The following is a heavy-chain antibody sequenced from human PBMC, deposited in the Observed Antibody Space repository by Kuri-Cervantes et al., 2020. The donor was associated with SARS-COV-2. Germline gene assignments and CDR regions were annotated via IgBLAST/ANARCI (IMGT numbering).Heavy chain of an antibody. CDR2: IGTAGDT. CDR1: GFTFSSYD. Sequence: GESLKISCAACGFTFSSYDMHWVRQATGKGLEWVSAIGTAGDTYYPGSVKGQFTISRENAKNSLYLQMNSLRAGDTAVYYCARDAVYGDYDTTHFDYWGQGTLVTVSS. V-gene: IGHV3-13*03. CDR3: ARDAVYGDYDTTHFDY. D-gene: IGHD4-17*01. J-gene: IGHJ4*02.